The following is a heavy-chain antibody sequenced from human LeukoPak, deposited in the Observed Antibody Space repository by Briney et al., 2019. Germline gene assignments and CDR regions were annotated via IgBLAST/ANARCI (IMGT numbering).Heavy chain of an antibody. Sequence: SETLSLTCTVSGGSISSYYWSWIRQPPGKGVEWIAYIYYSGSTDYSPSLKSRVTISLDTSKNQFSLKLSSVTAADTGVYYCARGPPLFDPWGQGTLVAVSS. CDR1: GGSISSYY. CDR3: ARGPPLFDP. V-gene: IGHV4-59*08. CDR2: IYYSGST. J-gene: IGHJ5*02.